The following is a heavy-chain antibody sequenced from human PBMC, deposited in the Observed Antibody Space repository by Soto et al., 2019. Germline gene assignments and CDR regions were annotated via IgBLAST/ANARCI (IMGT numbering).Heavy chain of an antibody. CDR3: ATTRCHDCGDYVSDY. Sequence: QVQLQESGPGLVKPSGTLSLTCAGSGGSISSSNWWSWVRQPPGKGLEWIGEIYHSGSTNYNPSLRSRVTISVYKSMNQYTLQLSSVTDADTAVYDCATTRCHDCGDYVSDYWGQGTLVTVSS. V-gene: IGHV4-4*02. CDR2: IYHSGST. CDR1: GGSISSSNW. D-gene: IGHD4-17*01. J-gene: IGHJ4*02.